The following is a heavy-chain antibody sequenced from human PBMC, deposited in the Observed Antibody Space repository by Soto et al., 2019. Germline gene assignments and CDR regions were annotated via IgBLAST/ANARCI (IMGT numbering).Heavy chain of an antibody. J-gene: IGHJ6*02. CDR3: ARDGSNKPGFYYGMDV. Sequence: GGSLRLSCTASGFTFSSNGMHWVRQAPRKGLEWVAVIWSDGSNKYYADSVKGRFTIFRDNSKSTLYLQMNGLRAEDTAVYYCARDGSNKPGFYYGMDVWGQGTTVTVSS. D-gene: IGHD6-13*01. CDR1: GFTFSSNG. V-gene: IGHV3-33*01. CDR2: IWSDGSNK.